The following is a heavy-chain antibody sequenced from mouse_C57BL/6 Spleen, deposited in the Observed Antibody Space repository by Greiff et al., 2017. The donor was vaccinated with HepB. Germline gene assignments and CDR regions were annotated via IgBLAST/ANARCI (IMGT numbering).Heavy chain of an antibody. Sequence: EVQLQQSGPELVKPGASVKISCKASGYTFTDYYMNWVKQSHGKSLEWIGDINPNNGGTSYNQKFKGKATLTVDKSSSTAYMELRSLTSEDSAVYYCARWGEYIYWYFDVWGTGTTVTVSS. V-gene: IGHV1-26*01. CDR3: ARWGEYIYWYFDV. CDR1: GYTFTDYY. J-gene: IGHJ1*03. CDR2: INPNNGGT. D-gene: IGHD2-13*01.